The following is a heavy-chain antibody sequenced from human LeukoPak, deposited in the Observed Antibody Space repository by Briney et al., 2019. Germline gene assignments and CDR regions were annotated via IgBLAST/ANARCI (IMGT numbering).Heavy chain of an antibody. D-gene: IGHD4-17*01. V-gene: IGHV1-46*01. CDR1: RYTFTSYY. J-gene: IGHJ4*02. CDR3: ARGPDYGDYEGPNFDY. CDR2: INPSGGST. Sequence: ASVKVSCKASRYTFTSYYMHWVRQAPGQGLEWMGIINPSGGSTSYAQKFQGRVTITADESTSTAYMELSSLRSEDTAVYYCARGPDYGDYEGPNFDYWGQGTLVTVSS.